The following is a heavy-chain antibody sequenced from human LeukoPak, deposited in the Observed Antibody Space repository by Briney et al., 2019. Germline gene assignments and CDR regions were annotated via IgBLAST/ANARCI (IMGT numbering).Heavy chain of an antibody. CDR3: SRSGGHYMDV. Sequence: GESLKISCKGSGYSFTNSWIGWVRQMPGKGLEWMGMIYCGDSDTRYSPSFQDQVTISVDKSISTAYLQWGSLKASDTAMYYCSRSGGHYMDVWGKGTTVTVSS. CDR1: GYSFTNSW. D-gene: IGHD3-16*01. J-gene: IGHJ6*03. V-gene: IGHV5-51*01. CDR2: IYCGDSDT.